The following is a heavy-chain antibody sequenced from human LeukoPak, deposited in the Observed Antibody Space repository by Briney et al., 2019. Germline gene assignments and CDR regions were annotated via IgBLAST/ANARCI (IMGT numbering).Heavy chain of an antibody. CDR2: INPNSGGT. V-gene: IGHV1-2*02. CDR1: GYTFTGYY. CDR3: ARPMVRGVIITGAYYFDY. Sequence: ASVKVSCKASGYTFTGYYMHWVRQAPGQGLEWMEWINPNSGGTNYAQKFQGRVTMTRDTSISTAYMELSRLRSDDTAVYYCARPMVRGVIITGAYYFDYWGQGTLVTVSS. J-gene: IGHJ4*02. D-gene: IGHD3-10*01.